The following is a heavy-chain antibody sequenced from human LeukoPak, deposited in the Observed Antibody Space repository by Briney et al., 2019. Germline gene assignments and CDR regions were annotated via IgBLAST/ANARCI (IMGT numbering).Heavy chain of an antibody. CDR2: ISSSSSYI. CDR3: ARGKGYSYGTYYYYMDV. Sequence: PGGSLRLSCAASGFTFSSYSMNWVRQAPGKGLEWVSSISSSSSYIYYADSVKGRFTISRDNAKNSLYLQMNSLRAEDTAVYYCARGKGYSYGTYYYYMDVWGKGTTVTVSS. J-gene: IGHJ6*03. D-gene: IGHD5-18*01. CDR1: GFTFSSYS. V-gene: IGHV3-21*01.